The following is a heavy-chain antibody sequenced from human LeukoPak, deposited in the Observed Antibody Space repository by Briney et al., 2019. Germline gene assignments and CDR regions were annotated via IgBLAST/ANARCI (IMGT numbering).Heavy chain of an antibody. CDR2: ISSVSSTI. CDR1: GFIFSSYS. J-gene: IGHJ4*02. CDR3: ARDGLSSSWFGPVFDY. Sequence: GGSLRLSCAASGFIFSSYSMNWVRQAPGKGLEWISFISSVSSTIFYADSVKGRFTISRDNAKNSLYLQMNSLRAEDTAVYYCARDGLSSSWFGPVFDYWGQGTLVTVSS. D-gene: IGHD6-13*01. V-gene: IGHV3-48*04.